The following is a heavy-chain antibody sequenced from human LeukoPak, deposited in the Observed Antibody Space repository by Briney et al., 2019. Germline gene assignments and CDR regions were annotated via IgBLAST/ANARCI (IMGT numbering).Heavy chain of an antibody. V-gene: IGHV3-33*01. CDR1: GFTFSSYG. CDR2: IWYDGSNK. Sequence: PGGSLRLSCAASGFTFSSYGMHWVRQAPGKGLGWVAVIWYDGSNKYYADSVKGRFTISRDNSKSTLYLQMNSLRAEDTAVYYCARDSVPEHYYYYGMDVWGQGTTVTVSS. D-gene: IGHD3-10*01. CDR3: ARDSVPEHYYYYGMDV. J-gene: IGHJ6*02.